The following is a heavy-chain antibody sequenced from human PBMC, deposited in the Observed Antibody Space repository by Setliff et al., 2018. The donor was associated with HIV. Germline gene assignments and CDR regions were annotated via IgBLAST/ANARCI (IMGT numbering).Heavy chain of an antibody. CDR1: GGSVSSGSYY. D-gene: IGHD3-16*02. CDR2: IYYSGST. Sequence: SETLSLTCTVSGGSVSSGSYYWSWIRQPPGKGLEWIGYIYYSGSTKHNPSLKSRVTISLDTSKNQFSLKLTSVTAADTAVYYCARGSDYIWGNYRFPFDYWGQGTLVTVSS. CDR3: ARGSDYIWGNYRFPFDY. J-gene: IGHJ4*02. V-gene: IGHV4-61*01.